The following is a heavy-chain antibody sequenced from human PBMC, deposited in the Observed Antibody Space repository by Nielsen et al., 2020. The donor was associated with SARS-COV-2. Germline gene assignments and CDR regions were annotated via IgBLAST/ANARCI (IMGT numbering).Heavy chain of an antibody. D-gene: IGHD3-16*02. CDR2: IYYTGST. J-gene: IGHJ6*02. CDR3: AGHHDYVWGSYRDYGLDV. CDR1: GGSISNYY. Sequence: SETLSLTCTVSGGSISNYYWSWIRQPPGKGLEWIGYIYYTGSTICNPSLSSRVTISLDTSKNQFSLKLSSVTAADTAVYYCAGHHDYVWGSYRDYGLDVWGQGTTVTVSS. V-gene: IGHV4-59*01.